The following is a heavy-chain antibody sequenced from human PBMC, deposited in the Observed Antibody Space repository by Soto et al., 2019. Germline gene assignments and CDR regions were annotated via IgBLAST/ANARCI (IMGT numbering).Heavy chain of an antibody. CDR2: ISAYTGNP. V-gene: IGHV1-18*01. CDR3: ARDHSSGWYPDAFDI. Sequence: ASVKVSCKASGYTFTDYAISWVRQAPGQGLGWMGWISAYTGNPMYAQKLQDRVTMTTDTSTNTAYMELRSLRSDDTAVYYCARDHSSGWYPDAFDIWGQGTMVTVSS. D-gene: IGHD6-19*01. J-gene: IGHJ3*02. CDR1: GYTFTDYA.